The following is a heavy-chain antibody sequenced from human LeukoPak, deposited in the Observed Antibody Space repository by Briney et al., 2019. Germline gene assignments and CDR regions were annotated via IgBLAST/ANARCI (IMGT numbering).Heavy chain of an antibody. CDR2: INPNSGGT. CDR3: ARADTGSGYYFLFGAFDI. V-gene: IGHV1-2*02. CDR1: GYTFTGYY. D-gene: IGHD3-22*01. Sequence: GASVKVSCNASGYTFTGYYMRWVRQGPGQGLEWMGLINPNSGGTNYAQKFQGRVTMTRDTSISTAYMELSRLRSDDTAVYYCARADTGSGYYFLFGAFDIWGQGTMVTVSS. J-gene: IGHJ3*02.